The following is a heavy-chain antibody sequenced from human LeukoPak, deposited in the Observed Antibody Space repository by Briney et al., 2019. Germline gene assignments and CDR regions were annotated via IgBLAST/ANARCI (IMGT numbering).Heavy chain of an antibody. D-gene: IGHD6-6*01. CDR1: GFTFSSYA. J-gene: IGHJ4*02. Sequence: PGGSLRLSCAASGFTFSSYAMSWVRQAPGKGLEWFSAISGSGGSTYYADSVKGRFTISRDNSKNTLYLQMNSLRAEDTAVYYCAKDLRIAARPDYSDYWGQGTLVTVSS. CDR3: AKDLRIAARPDYSDY. CDR2: ISGSGGST. V-gene: IGHV3-23*01.